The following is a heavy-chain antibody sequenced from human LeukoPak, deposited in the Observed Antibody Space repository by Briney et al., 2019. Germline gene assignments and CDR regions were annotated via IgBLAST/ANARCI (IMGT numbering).Heavy chain of an antibody. Sequence: GASVKVSCKASGYTFTSYGISWVRQAPGQGLEWMGWISAYNGNTNYAQKLQGRVTMTTDTSTSTAYMELRSLRSDDTAVYYCATAFNDYGDDSDAFDIWGQGTMVTVSS. V-gene: IGHV1-18*01. J-gene: IGHJ3*02. CDR1: GYTFTSYG. CDR2: ISAYNGNT. CDR3: ATAFNDYGDDSDAFDI. D-gene: IGHD4-17*01.